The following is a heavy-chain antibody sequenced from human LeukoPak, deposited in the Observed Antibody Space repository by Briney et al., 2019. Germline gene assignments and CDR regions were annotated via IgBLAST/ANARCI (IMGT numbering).Heavy chain of an antibody. CDR1: GFTISSNY. CDR2: IYSDGST. Sequence: GGSLRLSCAASGFTISSNYMTWVRQAPGRGLQWFSVIYSDGSTFYADSVKGRFTISRDSSKNTLYLQMNSLRAEDTAVYYCARDHRIGGSWGQGTLVTVSP. D-gene: IGHD3-16*01. CDR3: ARDHRIGGS. J-gene: IGHJ4*02. V-gene: IGHV3-53*01.